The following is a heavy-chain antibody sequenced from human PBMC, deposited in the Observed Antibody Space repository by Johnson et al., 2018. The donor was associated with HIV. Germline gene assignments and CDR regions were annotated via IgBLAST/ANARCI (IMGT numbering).Heavy chain of an antibody. CDR3: ARACRDGYTCDVFDI. V-gene: IGHV3-30*03. D-gene: IGHD5-24*01. Sequence: QVQLVESGGGLVQPGGSLRLSCAASGFTFSDYYMSWIRQAPGKGLEWVAVISYDGSNKYYADSVKGRFTISRDNSKNTLYLQMNSLRAEDTAVYYCARACRDGYTCDVFDIWGQGTMVTVSS. CDR1: GFTFSDYY. CDR2: ISYDGSNK. J-gene: IGHJ3*02.